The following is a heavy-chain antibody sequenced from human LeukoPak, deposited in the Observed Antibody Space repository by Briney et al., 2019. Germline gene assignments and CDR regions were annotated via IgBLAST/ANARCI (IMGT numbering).Heavy chain of an antibody. V-gene: IGHV3-66*02. Sequence: QPGGSLRLSCAASGFTVSSNYMSWVRQAPGKGLEWVSVIYSGGSTYYADSVKGRFTISRDNSKNTLYLQMNSLRAEDTAVYYCARDPSFRSAALTLQGWFDPWGQGTLVTVSS. D-gene: IGHD2-15*01. CDR2: IYSGGST. CDR1: GFTVSSNY. J-gene: IGHJ5*02. CDR3: ARDPSFRSAALTLQGWFDP.